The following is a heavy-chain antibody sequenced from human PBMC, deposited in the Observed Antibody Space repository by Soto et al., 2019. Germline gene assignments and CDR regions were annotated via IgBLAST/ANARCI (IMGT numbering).Heavy chain of an antibody. CDR2: ISGSGGST. CDR1: VVTFSSYA. V-gene: IGHV3-23*01. J-gene: IGHJ5*02. Sequence: GGSLRLSCAASVVTFSSYAMIWVRQAPGKGLEWVSAISGSGGSTYYADSVKGRFTISRDNSKNTLYLQMNSLRAEDTAVYYCAKTWLLLHWFDPWGQGTLVTVSS. D-gene: IGHD3-22*01. CDR3: AKTWLLLHWFDP.